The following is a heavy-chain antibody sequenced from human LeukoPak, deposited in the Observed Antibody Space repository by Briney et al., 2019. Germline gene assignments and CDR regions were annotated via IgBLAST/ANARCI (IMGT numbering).Heavy chain of an antibody. CDR2: ISAYNGNT. V-gene: IGHV1-18*01. CDR3: ARDPAFGDYVWGSYCRTFDY. CDR1: GYTFTSYG. Sequence: ASVKVSCKASGYTFTSYGISWVRQAPGQGLEWMGWISAYNGNTNYAQKLQGRVTMTTDTSTSTAYMELRSLRSDDTAVYYCARDPAFGDYVWGSYCRTFDYWGQGTLVTVSS. J-gene: IGHJ4*02. D-gene: IGHD3-16*01.